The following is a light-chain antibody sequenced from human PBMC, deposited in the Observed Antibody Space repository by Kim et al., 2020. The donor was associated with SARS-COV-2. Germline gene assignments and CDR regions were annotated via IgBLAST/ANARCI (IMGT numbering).Light chain of an antibody. CDR3: QQTYSTLLT. V-gene: IGKV1-39*01. CDR1: QYISRD. CDR2: AAS. Sequence: DIQMYQSPSSLSASVGDRVTITCRASQYISRDLHWYQQRPGKAPKLLICAASTLQSGVPSRFSGSGSGTDFSLTISSLQPEDFATYYCQQTYSTLLTFGGGTKLEI. J-gene: IGKJ4*01.